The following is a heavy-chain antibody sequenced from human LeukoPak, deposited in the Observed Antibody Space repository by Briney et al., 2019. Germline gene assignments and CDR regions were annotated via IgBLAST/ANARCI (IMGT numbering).Heavy chain of an antibody. J-gene: IGHJ4*02. CDR2: INPNSGYT. Sequence: GASVKVSCKASGYTFTGYYIHWVRQAPGQGLEWMGYINPNSGYTNYAQKFQDRGTVTRDTSISTAYMELRRLRSDDTAVYYCAREEANTRIHFDYWGQGTLVTVSS. D-gene: IGHD3-22*01. CDR1: GYTFTGYY. CDR3: AREEANTRIHFDY. V-gene: IGHV1-2*02.